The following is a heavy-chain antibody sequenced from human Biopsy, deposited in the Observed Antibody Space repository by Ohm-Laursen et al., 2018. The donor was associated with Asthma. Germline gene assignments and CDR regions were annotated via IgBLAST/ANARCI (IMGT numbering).Heavy chain of an antibody. CDR2: VSYDGGVA. J-gene: IGHJ4*02. CDR3: AKRRGYSDLTDFDH. D-gene: IGHD3-3*01. V-gene: IGHV3-30*18. Sequence: SLRLSCAASGFVFRSHAMHWVRQAPGKGLEWVAVVSYDGGVAHYADSMKGRFTISRDNAKSTLYLQMNRLRTGDTAVYYCAKRRGYSDLTDFDHWGQGTLVTVSS. CDR1: GFVFRSHA.